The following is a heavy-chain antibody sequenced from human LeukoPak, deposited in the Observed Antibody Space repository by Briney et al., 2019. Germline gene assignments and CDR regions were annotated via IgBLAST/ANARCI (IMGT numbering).Heavy chain of an antibody. CDR3: AREGDSSGFDY. CDR1: GYTFTGYY. J-gene: IGHJ4*02. D-gene: IGHD3-22*01. Sequence: ASVKVSCKASGYTFTGYYMHWVRQAPGQGLEWMGWISAYNGNTNYAQKFQGRVTMTRDTSISTAYMELSRLRSDDTAVYYCAREGDSSGFDYWGQGTLVTVSS. CDR2: ISAYNGNT. V-gene: IGHV1-2*02.